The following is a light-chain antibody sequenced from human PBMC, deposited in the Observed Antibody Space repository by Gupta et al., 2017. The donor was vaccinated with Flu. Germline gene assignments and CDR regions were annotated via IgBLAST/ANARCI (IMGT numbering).Light chain of an antibody. CDR3: HQYGSSLIT. J-gene: IGKJ5*01. CDR1: QSVHTGS. CDR2: GAS. V-gene: IGKV3-20*01. Sequence: ERATLACRASQSVHTGSVAWYQQIPGQAPRLLIYGASTTATGLPDRFSGSGSGTDFTLTISRLEPEDFAVYYCHQYGSSLITFGQGTRLEIK.